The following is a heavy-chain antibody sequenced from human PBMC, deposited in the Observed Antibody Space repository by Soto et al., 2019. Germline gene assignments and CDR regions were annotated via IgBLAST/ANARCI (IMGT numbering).Heavy chain of an antibody. V-gene: IGHV1-2*02. CDR2: INPNSGGT. Sequence: QVQLVQSGAEVEKPGASVKVSCKASGYTFTGYYMHWVRQAPGQGLEWMGWINPNSGGTNYAQKFQGRVTITADKSTSTAYMELSSLRSEDTAVYYCASEYSHGSPLNYWGQGTLVTVSS. CDR1: GYTFTGYY. J-gene: IGHJ4*02. D-gene: IGHD5-18*01. CDR3: ASEYSHGSPLNY.